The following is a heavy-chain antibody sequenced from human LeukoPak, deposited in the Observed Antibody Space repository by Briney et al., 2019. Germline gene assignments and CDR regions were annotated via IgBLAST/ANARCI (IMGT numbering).Heavy chain of an antibody. CDR2: ISYDGSNK. V-gene: IGHV3-30*18. J-gene: IGHJ4*02. D-gene: IGHD3-22*01. CDR1: GXTFSRYG. CDR3: AKDSGDYFSIQNYFDC. Sequence: PGGSLRLSCAASGXTFSRYGMHWVRXAPGKGLEWVTVISYDGSNKYYADSVKGRFTISRDDSKNTLYLQVNSLRPDDTAVYYCAKDSGDYFSIQNYFDCWGQGTLVTVSS.